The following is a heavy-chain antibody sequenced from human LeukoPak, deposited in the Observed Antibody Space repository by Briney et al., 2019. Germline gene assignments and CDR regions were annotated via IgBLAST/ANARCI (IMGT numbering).Heavy chain of an antibody. J-gene: IGHJ4*02. CDR3: ARGRSSGSWYGIGYYFDY. CDR2: IYYSGST. Sequence: KPSETLSLTCSVSGDSISSSSSYWGWIRQPPGKGLEWVGSIYYSGSTYYNTSLKSRVTISVDTSKNQFSLKLNSVTAADTAVYYCARGRSSGSWYGIGYYFDYWGQGTLVTVSS. CDR1: GDSISSSSSY. V-gene: IGHV4-39*01. D-gene: IGHD6-13*01.